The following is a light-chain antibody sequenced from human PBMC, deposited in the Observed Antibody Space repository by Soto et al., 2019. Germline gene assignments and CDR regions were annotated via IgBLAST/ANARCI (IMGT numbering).Light chain of an antibody. Sequence: DIQMTQSPSTLSASMGDRVTITCRASQSIDRKLAWYQQSPEKAPRLLIYDASNLESGVPSRFRGSGSGTEFSLTISSLQPDDFATYYCQQYNTYCSYTFGQGTKLET. CDR1: QSIDRK. V-gene: IGKV1-5*01. J-gene: IGKJ2*01. CDR3: QQYNTYCSYT. CDR2: DAS.